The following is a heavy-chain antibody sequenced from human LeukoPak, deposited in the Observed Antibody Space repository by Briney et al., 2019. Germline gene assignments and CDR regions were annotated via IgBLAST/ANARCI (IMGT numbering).Heavy chain of an antibody. CDR2: IYYSGNT. CDR1: GGSISSYY. V-gene: IGHV4-59*12. J-gene: IGHJ5*02. Sequence: SEILSLTCTVSGGSISSYYWSWIRQPPGKGLEWIGYIYYSGNTDYNPSLKSRVTISVDTSENQFSLRLSSVTAADTAVYYCARDLIVVVPTTIHRFDPWGQGTLVTVSS. CDR3: ARDLIVVVPTTIHRFDP. D-gene: IGHD2-2*02.